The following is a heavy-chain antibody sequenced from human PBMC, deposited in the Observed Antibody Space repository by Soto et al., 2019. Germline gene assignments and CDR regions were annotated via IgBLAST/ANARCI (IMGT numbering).Heavy chain of an antibody. J-gene: IGHJ4*02. CDR1: GGSISSYY. V-gene: IGHV4-59*12. CDR2: IYYSGST. D-gene: IGHD1-26*01. Sequence: SETLSLTCTVSGGSISSYYWSWIRQPPGKGLEWIGYIYYSGSTNYNPSLKSRVTISVDTSKNQFSLKLSSVTAADTAVYYCVRDDIGLGINYWGLGTLVTVSS. CDR3: VRDDIGLGINY.